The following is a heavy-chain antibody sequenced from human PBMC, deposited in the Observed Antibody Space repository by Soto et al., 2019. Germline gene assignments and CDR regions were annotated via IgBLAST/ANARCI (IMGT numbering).Heavy chain of an antibody. CDR1: GYTFSSYA. Sequence: GASVKVSCKASGYTFSSYAISWVRQAPGQGLEWMGGIIPIFGTANYAQKFQGRVTITADESTSTAYMELSSLRSEDTAVYYCARAYCSGGSCYSSYYYYGMDVWGQGTTVTVSS. CDR2: IIPIFGTA. J-gene: IGHJ6*02. V-gene: IGHV1-69*13. D-gene: IGHD2-15*01. CDR3: ARAYCSGGSCYSSYYYYGMDV.